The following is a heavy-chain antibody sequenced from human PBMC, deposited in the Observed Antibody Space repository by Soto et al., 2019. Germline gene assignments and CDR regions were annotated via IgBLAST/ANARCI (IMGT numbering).Heavy chain of an antibody. J-gene: IGHJ6*02. V-gene: IGHV3-21*01. CDR3: YTNGYCXSTSCYTGYYYYYGMDV. Sequence: GGSLRLSCAASGFTFSSYSMNWVRQAPGKGLEWVSSISSSSSYIYYADSVKGRFTISRDNAKNSLYLQMNSLRAEDTAVYYCYTNGYCXSTSCYTGYYYYYGMDVWGQGTTVTVSS. D-gene: IGHD2-2*02. CDR2: ISSSSSYI. CDR1: GFTFSSYS.